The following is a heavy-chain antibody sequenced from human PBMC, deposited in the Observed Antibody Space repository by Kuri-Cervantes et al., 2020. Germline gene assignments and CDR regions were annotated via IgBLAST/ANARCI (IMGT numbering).Heavy chain of an antibody. CDR1: GGSISSSNW. V-gene: IGHV4-4*02. CDR3: ARGPGYSYGWRDAFDI. Sequence: GSLRLSCAVFGGSISSSNWWSWVRQPPGKGLEWIGEICHTGSTNYNPSLKSRVTISVDKSKNQFSLKLSSVTAEDTAVYYCARGPGYSYGWRDAFDIWGQGTMVTVSS. D-gene: IGHD5-18*01. J-gene: IGHJ3*02. CDR2: ICHTGST.